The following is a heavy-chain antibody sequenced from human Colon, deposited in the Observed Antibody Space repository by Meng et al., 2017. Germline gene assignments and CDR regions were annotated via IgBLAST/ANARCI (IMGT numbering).Heavy chain of an antibody. CDR3: AKDLHFGSKDY. V-gene: IGHV3-74*01. CDR1: GFTFMKYW. J-gene: IGHJ4*02. Sequence: EGELGEAGGGLVQPGGSLRLSCAASGFTFMKYWMHWVRQAPGKGPVWVSNINTDGSTTNYAASVRGRFTISRDNAKNTLYLQMNSLRAEDTAMYYCAKDLHFGSKDYWGQGTLVTVSS. D-gene: IGHD3-10*01. CDR2: INTDGSTT.